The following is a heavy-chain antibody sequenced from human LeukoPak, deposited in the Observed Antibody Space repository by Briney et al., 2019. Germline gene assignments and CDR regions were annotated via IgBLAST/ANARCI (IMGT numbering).Heavy chain of an antibody. J-gene: IGHJ5*02. CDR3: AREITTFPNWFDP. Sequence: PGGSLRLSCAASGFTFSSYAMHWVRQAPGKGLEWVAVISYVGSNKYYADSVKGRFTISRDNSKNTLYLQMNSLRAEDTAVYYCAREITTFPNWFDPWGQGTLVTVSS. CDR1: GFTFSSYA. V-gene: IGHV3-30*01. CDR2: ISYVGSNK. D-gene: IGHD3-22*01.